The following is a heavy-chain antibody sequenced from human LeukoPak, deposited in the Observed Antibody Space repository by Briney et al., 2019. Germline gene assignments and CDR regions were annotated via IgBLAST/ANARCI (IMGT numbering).Heavy chain of an antibody. J-gene: IGHJ3*02. D-gene: IGHD3-22*01. V-gene: IGHV1-2*02. CDR2: INPNSGGT. Sequence: ASVKVSCKASGYTFTGYYMHWVRQAPGQGLEWMGWINPNSGGTNYAQKFQGRVTMTRDTSISTAYMELSRLRSDDTAVYYCASSRDYYDSSGGCDIWGQGTKVTVSS. CDR3: ASSRDYYDSSGGCDI. CDR1: GYTFTGYY.